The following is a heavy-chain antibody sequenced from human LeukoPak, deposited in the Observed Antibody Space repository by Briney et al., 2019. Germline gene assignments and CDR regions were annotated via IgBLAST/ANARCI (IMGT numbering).Heavy chain of an antibody. Sequence: ASVKVSCKASGYIFTSYGISWVRQAPGQGLEWMGWISVYNGNTNYVPKFQGRVTMTTDTSTSTAYMELRSLRSDDTAVYYCARAGFAVSYYGDYVDWFDPWGQGTLVTVSS. J-gene: IGHJ5*02. CDR2: ISVYNGNT. D-gene: IGHD4-17*01. CDR1: GYIFTSYG. V-gene: IGHV1-18*04. CDR3: ARAGFAVSYYGDYVDWFDP.